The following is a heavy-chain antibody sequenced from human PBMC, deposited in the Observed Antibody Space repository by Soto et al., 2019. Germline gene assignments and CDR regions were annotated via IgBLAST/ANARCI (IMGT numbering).Heavy chain of an antibody. D-gene: IGHD2-2*01. Sequence: QVQLVQSGAEVKKPGASVKVSCKASGYTFTDYYMHWVRQAPGQGLEWMGWINPTSGGTNYAQKFQGRVTMTRDTSISTGYMEVRWLRSDDTAVYYCASVIRCSSTSCHPPRYWGQGTLVTVSS. J-gene: IGHJ4*02. V-gene: IGHV1-2*02. CDR2: INPTSGGT. CDR3: ASVIRCSSTSCHPPRY. CDR1: GYTFTDYY.